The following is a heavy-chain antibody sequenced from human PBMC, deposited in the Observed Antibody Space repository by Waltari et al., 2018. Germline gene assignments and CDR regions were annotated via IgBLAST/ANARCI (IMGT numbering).Heavy chain of an antibody. CDR2: IYPGDSVT. D-gene: IGHD2-21*02. CDR1: GYSFTSYW. J-gene: IGHJ3*02. CDR3: TRRAYCGDDCYPRDAFDI. V-gene: IGHV5-51*01. Sequence: EVQLVQSGAEVKKPGESLKMSCKGSGYSFTSYWIGWVRQMPGKGLEWMGSIYPGDSVTRYSPSFQGQVTSSADKSIGTAYLQWSSLKASDTAMYYCTRRAYCGDDCYPRDAFDIWGQGTMVTVSS.